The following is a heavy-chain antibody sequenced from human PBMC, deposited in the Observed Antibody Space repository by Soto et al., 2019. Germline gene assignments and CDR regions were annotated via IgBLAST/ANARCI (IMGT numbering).Heavy chain of an antibody. CDR1: GFTFSTYA. J-gene: IGHJ4*02. V-gene: IGHV3-30-3*01. D-gene: IGHD6-19*01. CDR3: ARDSRAPAIAVAGVPGLDQ. Sequence: QVQLVESGGGVVQPGRSLRLSCAASGFTFSTYAMHWVRQAPGTGLEWVAVISYDGINKYEADSVKGRFTISRDNSKNTLYLQITSLRAEDTAVYYCARDSRAPAIAVAGVPGLDQWGQGTLVTVSS. CDR2: ISYDGINK.